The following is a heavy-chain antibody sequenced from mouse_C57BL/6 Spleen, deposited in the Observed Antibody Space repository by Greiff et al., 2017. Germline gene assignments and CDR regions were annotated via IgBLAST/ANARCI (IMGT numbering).Heavy chain of an antibody. CDR2: INYDGSST. Sequence: EVKVVESEGGLVQPGSSMKLSCTASGFTFSDYYMAWVRQVPEKGLEWVANINYDGSSTYYLDSLKSRFIISRDNAKNILYLQMSSLKSEDTATYYCAREDYYGSSLAMDYWGQGTSVTVSS. J-gene: IGHJ4*01. V-gene: IGHV5-16*01. D-gene: IGHD1-1*01. CDR1: GFTFSDYY. CDR3: AREDYYGSSLAMDY.